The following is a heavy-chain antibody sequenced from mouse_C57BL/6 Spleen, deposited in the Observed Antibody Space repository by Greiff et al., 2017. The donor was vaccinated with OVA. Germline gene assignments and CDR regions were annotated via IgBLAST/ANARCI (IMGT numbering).Heavy chain of an antibody. CDR2: LWRGGST. J-gene: IGHJ3*01. CDR3: AKNERSDGPWFAY. CDR1: GFSLTSYG. D-gene: IGHD1-2*01. Sequence: QVQLQQSGPGLVQPSQSLSITCTVSGFSLTSYGVHWVHQSPGKGLEWLGVLWRGGSTDYNAAFMSRLSITKDNSKSQVFFKMNSLQADDTAIYYCAKNERSDGPWFAYWGQGTLVTVSA. V-gene: IGHV2-5*01.